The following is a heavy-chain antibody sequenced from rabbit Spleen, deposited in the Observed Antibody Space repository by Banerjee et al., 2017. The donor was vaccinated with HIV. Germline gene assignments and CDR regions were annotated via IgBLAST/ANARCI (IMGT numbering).Heavy chain of an antibody. CDR3: ARSHSNDGTYFNL. CDR1: GFSFNSGYD. J-gene: IGHJ4*01. V-gene: IGHV1S40*01. Sequence: QSLEESGGGLVKPGASLTLTCKASGFSFNSGYDMCWVRQAPGKGLEWIACSYAGSSGSTYSAIWAKGRFTIYKTTSTTVTLQMTSLTAADTATYFCARSHSNDGTYFNLWGPGTLVTVS. D-gene: IGHD6-1*01. CDR2: SYAGSSGST.